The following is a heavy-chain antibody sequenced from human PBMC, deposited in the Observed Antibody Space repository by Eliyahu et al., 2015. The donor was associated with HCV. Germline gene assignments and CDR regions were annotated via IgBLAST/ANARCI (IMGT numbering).Heavy chain of an antibody. CDR1: GXSITTYX. Sequence: QVQLQESGPGLVKPXETLSLTCTVSGXSITTYXWSWXRQPPGKGLEWMGYIHYSGSTNYNPSLKSRVTIXIDTSKNQFSLKLTSVTAADTAMYYCASGGGGIAVTGTGGWFDPWGQGTLVTVSS. CDR3: ASGGGGIAVTGTGGWFDP. D-gene: IGHD6-19*01. J-gene: IGHJ5*02. CDR2: IHYSGST. V-gene: IGHV4-59*01.